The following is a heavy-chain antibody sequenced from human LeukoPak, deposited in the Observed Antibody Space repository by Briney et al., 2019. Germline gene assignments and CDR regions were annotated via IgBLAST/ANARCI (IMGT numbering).Heavy chain of an antibody. CDR3: AFRGYSSSWYTLGY. Sequence: PGGSLRLSCAASGFTFSSYAMSWVRQSPGKGLEGVSAIRGSGGSTYYADYVKGRFNISRDNSKKPLYMQMNSLRAEDTAVYYCAFRGYSSSWYTLGYWGQGTLVTVSS. V-gene: IGHV3-23*01. CDR1: GFTFSSYA. CDR2: IRGSGGST. D-gene: IGHD6-13*01. J-gene: IGHJ4*02.